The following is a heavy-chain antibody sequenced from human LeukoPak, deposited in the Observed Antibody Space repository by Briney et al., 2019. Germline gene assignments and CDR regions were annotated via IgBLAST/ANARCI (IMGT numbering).Heavy chain of an antibody. CDR2: IYNSGST. CDR3: AREGGNCSGGSCYSGAFDI. J-gene: IGHJ3*02. V-gene: IGHV4-30-4*07. CDR1: GGSISSGTYS. D-gene: IGHD2-15*01. Sequence: SETLSLTCSVSGGSISSGTYSWTWMRQPPGKGLEWIGYIYNSGSTFNNPSLNSRVTISVDTSKNQFSLKLSSVTAADTAMYYCAREGGNCSGGSCYSGAFDIWGQGTLVTVSS.